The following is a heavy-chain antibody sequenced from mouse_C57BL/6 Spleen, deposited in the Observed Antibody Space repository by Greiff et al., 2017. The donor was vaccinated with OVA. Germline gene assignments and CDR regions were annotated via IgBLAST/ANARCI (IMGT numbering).Heavy chain of an antibody. J-gene: IGHJ4*01. CDR3: ARVGLLWYPYAMDY. V-gene: IGHV1-26*01. CDR1: GYTFTDYY. CDR2: INPNNGGT. Sequence: VQLQQSGPELVKPGASVKISCKASGYTFTDYYMNWVKQSHGKSLEWIGDINPNNGGTSYNQKFKGKATLTVDKSSSTAYMELRSLTSEDSAVYYCARVGLLWYPYAMDYWGQGTSVTVSS. D-gene: IGHD2-1*01.